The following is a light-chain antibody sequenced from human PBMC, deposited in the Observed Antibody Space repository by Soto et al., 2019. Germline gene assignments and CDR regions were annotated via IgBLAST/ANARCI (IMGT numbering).Light chain of an antibody. J-gene: IGKJ2*01. V-gene: IGKV1-5*03. Sequence: DIQMTQSPSTLSASVGDRVTITCRASQSISSWLAWYQQKPGKAPKLLIYKASSLESGVPSRFSGSGSGTEFTLTINGLRPNDFATYYCQHAYTFGQGTKLEIK. CDR2: KAS. CDR3: QHAYT. CDR1: QSISSW.